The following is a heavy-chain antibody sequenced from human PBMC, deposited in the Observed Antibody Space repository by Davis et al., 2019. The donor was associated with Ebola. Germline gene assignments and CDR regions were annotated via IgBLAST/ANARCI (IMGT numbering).Heavy chain of an antibody. CDR2: IDTDGSGT. D-gene: IGHD3-10*01. CDR1: GFTFSNYW. Sequence: GESLKISCAASGFTFSNYWMHWVRQAPGKGLVWVARIDTDGSGTSYADSVKGRLTISRDNVINSLYLQMNSLRVEDTAVYYCSKGRLYGSGMFEKWGQGTLVTVSS. V-gene: IGHV3-74*01. CDR3: SKGRLYGSGMFEK. J-gene: IGHJ4*02.